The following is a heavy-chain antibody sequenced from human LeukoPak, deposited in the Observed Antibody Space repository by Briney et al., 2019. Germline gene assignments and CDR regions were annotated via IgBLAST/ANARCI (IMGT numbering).Heavy chain of an antibody. V-gene: IGHV3-30*02. CDR1: GFTFSSYA. CDR2: IRYDGSNK. J-gene: IGHJ4*02. Sequence: GGSLRLSCAASGFTFSSYAMSWVRQAPGKGLEWVAFIRYDGSNKYYADSVKDRFTSSRDNSKNTLYLQMNSLRAEDTAVYYCAKADPPPVGAFDYWGQGTLVTVSS. D-gene: IGHD1-26*01. CDR3: AKADPPPVGAFDY.